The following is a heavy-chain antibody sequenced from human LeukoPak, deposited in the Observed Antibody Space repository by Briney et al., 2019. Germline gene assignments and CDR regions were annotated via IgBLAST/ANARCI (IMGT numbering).Heavy chain of an antibody. CDR3: ARLFGSPVDAFDI. Sequence: GGSLRLSCAAAGFTFSSYSMNWVRQAPGKGLEWVSSISSSSSYIYYADSVKGRFTISRDNAKNSLYLQMNSLRAEDTAVYYCARLFGSPVDAFDIWGQGTMVTVSS. CDR2: ISSSSSYI. V-gene: IGHV3-21*01. D-gene: IGHD1-26*01. CDR1: GFTFSSYS. J-gene: IGHJ3*02.